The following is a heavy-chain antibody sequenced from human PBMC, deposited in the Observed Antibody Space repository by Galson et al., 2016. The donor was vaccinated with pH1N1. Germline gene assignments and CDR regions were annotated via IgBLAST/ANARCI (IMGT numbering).Heavy chain of an antibody. D-gene: IGHD2-8*01. CDR2: IYRNGNT. Sequence: SLRLSCAAPGFSVSDSYMAWVRQAPGQGLDWVTSIYRNGNTYYADSVKGRFTISRDNSKNTIYLQMNSLGVDDTAMYYCARGGGCKAHFDPWGQGTLVTVSS. CDR3: ARGGGCKAHFDP. J-gene: IGHJ5*02. V-gene: IGHV3-53*01. CDR1: GFSVSDSY.